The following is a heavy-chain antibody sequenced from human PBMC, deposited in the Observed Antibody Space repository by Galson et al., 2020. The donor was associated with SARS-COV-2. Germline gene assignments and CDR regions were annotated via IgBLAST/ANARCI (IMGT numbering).Heavy chain of an antibody. J-gene: IGHJ3*01. D-gene: IGHD2-2*01. Sequence: ASETLSLTCTVADGPISGYYWNWIRLAPGKGLEWNGYIYHSGSTKYNPSVKNRVTMSIDTSKNQFSLKLKSVTAADTAAYFCARHNPADAFQVWGQGTKVTVSS. CDR2: IYHSGST. V-gene: IGHV4-59*08. CDR1: DGPISGYY. CDR3: ARHNPADAFQV.